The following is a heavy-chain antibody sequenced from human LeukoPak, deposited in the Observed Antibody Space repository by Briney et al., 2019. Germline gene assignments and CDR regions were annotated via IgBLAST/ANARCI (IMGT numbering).Heavy chain of an antibody. CDR3: VRDLTTFSNNDS. Sequence: ASVKVSCKASRGTFSSYAISWVRQAPGQGLEWMGGIIPIFGTANYAQKFQGRVTITADESTSTAYMELSSLRSEDTAVYYCVRDLTTFSNNDSWGQGTLVTVSS. CDR1: RGTFSSYA. D-gene: IGHD4-17*01. CDR2: IIPIFGTA. J-gene: IGHJ5*01. V-gene: IGHV1-69*13.